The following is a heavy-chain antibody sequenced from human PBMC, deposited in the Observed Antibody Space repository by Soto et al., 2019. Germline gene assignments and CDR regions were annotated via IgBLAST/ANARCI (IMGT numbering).Heavy chain of an antibody. CDR1: GFSRSTSGVG. J-gene: IGHJ6*02. Sequence: QITLKESGPTVVKPTQTLTLTCTFSGFSRSTSGVGVGWIRQPPGKALEWLALIYWDDDKRYSPSLKSRLTISKDPSKNQVVLTMTNMDPVDTSTYYCAHRRATPYYYYGMDVWGQGTTVTVSS. CDR2: IYWDDDK. CDR3: AHRRATPYYYYGMDV. V-gene: IGHV2-5*02.